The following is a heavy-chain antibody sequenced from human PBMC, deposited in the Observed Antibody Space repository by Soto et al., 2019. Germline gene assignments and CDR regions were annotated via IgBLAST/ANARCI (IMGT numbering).Heavy chain of an antibody. V-gene: IGHV3-23*01. J-gene: IGHJ6*02. Sequence: PGGSLRLSCAASGFTFSTYVMNWVRQAPGQGLEWVSSILGGGASTYYADSVKGRFTISRDNSKNTLYLQMNSLRAEDTAVYYCARGLGGWYLYYYYGMDVWGQGTTVTVSS. CDR3: ARGLGGWYLYYYYGMDV. D-gene: IGHD6-19*01. CDR1: GFTFSTYV. CDR2: ILGGGAST.